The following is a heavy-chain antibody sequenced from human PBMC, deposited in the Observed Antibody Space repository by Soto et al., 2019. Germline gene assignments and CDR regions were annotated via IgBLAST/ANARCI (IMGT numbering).Heavy chain of an antibody. CDR2: VHNSGAT. CDR3: ARRPGCSSSPIDA. V-gene: IGHV4-59*08. J-gene: IGHJ5*02. D-gene: IGHD6-13*01. CDR1: GDSISSYY. Sequence: QVQLQESGPGLVKPSETLSLTCTVSGDSISSYYWTWIRQPPGKGLEWIGYVHNSGATHYSPSLQIRVTMSLDTSNNPISLKLTSVPAADTAVYYCARRPGCSSSPIDAWGPGALVTVSS.